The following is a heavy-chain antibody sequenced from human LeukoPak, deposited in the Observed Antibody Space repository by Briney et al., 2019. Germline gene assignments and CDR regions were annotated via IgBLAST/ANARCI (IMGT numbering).Heavy chain of an antibody. CDR1: GYTFTSYD. CDR3: ARGQYSSSSWFGYYYYYMDV. J-gene: IGHJ6*03. CDR2: MNPNSGNT. D-gene: IGHD6-6*01. Sequence: ASVKVSCKASGYTFTSYDINWVRQATGQGLEWRGWMNPNSGNTGYAQKFQGRVTMTRNTSISTAYMELSSLRSEDTAVYYCARGQYSSSSWFGYYYYYMDVWGKGTTVTVSS. V-gene: IGHV1-8*01.